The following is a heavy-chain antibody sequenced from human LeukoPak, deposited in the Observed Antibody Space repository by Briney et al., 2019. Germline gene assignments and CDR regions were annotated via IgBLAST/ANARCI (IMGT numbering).Heavy chain of an antibody. CDR1: GGSISSSSYY. Sequence: PSETLSLTCTVSGGSISSSSYYWGWIRQPPGKGLEWIGSIYYSGSTYYNPSLKSRVTISVDTSKNQFSLKLSSVTAADTAVYYCARKVGITMVRGAEIDYWGQGTLVTVSS. D-gene: IGHD3-10*01. V-gene: IGHV4-39*01. CDR2: IYYSGST. CDR3: ARKVGITMVRGAEIDY. J-gene: IGHJ4*02.